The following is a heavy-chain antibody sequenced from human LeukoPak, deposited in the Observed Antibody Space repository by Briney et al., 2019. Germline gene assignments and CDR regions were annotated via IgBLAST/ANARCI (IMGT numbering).Heavy chain of an antibody. CDR1: GGSFSGYY. CDR2: INHSGST. V-gene: IGHV4-34*01. D-gene: IGHD3-22*01. Sequence: SETLSLTCAVYGGSFSGYYWSWIRQPPGKGLERIGEINHSGSTNYNPSLKSRVTISVDTSKNQFSLKLSSVTAADTAVYYCARGRRRQYYYDSSGYYFDYWGQGTLVTVSS. CDR3: ARGRRRQYYYDSSGYYFDY. J-gene: IGHJ4*02.